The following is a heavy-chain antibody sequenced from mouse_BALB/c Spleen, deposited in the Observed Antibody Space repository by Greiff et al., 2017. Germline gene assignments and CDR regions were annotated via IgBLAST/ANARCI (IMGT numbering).Heavy chain of an antibody. V-gene: IGHV7-3*02. J-gene: IGHJ3*01. CDR2: IRNKANGYTT. D-gene: IGHD2-4*01. CDR1: VFTFTDYY. CDR3: ARDYYDGFAY. Sequence: EVILVESGGGLVQPGGSLRLSCATSVFTFTDYYMSWVRQPPGKALEWLGFIRNKANGYTTEYSASVKGRFTISRDNSQSILYLQMNTLRAEDSATYYCARDYYDGFAYWGQGTLVTVSA.